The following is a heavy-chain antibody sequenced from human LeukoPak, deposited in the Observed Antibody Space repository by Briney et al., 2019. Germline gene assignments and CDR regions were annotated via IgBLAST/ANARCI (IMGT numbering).Heavy chain of an antibody. CDR3: ARDPYSGNYGNDYYYYMDV. Sequence: GGSLRLSCAASGFTFSNYNMNWVRQAPGKAMEWVSSITRSGTYIFYADSVRGRFTISRDNAKNSLYLQMDSLGPEDTAVYYCARDPYSGNYGNDYYYYMDVWGKGTTVTISS. D-gene: IGHD1-26*01. V-gene: IGHV3-21*01. J-gene: IGHJ6*03. CDR2: ITRSGTYI. CDR1: GFTFSNYN.